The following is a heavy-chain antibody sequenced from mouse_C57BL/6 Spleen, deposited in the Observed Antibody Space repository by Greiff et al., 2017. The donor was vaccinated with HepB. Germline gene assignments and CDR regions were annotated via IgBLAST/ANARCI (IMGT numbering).Heavy chain of an antibody. CDR3: ARIYSNYLYYFDY. CDR1: GYTFTSYW. J-gene: IGHJ2*01. D-gene: IGHD2-5*01. CDR2: IDPSDSYT. Sequence: VQLQQPGAELVRPGTSVKLSCKASGYTFTSYWMHWVKQRPGQGLEWIGVIDPSDSYTNYNQKFKGKATLTVDTSSSTAYMQLSSLTSEDSAVYYCARIYSNYLYYFDYWGQGTTLTVSS. V-gene: IGHV1-59*01.